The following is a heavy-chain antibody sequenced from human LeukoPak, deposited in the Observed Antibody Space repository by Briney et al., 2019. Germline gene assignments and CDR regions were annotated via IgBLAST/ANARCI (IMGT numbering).Heavy chain of an antibody. CDR3: ARKGYYYYYMDV. CDR1: GGSISSYY. V-gene: IGHV4-4*09. J-gene: IGHJ6*03. Sequence: SETLSLTCTVSGGSISSYYWSWIRQPPGKGLEWIGYIYTSGSTNYNPSLKSRVTISVDTSTNQFSLKLSSVTAADTAVYYCARKGYYYYYMDVWGKGTTVTVSS. CDR2: IYTSGST.